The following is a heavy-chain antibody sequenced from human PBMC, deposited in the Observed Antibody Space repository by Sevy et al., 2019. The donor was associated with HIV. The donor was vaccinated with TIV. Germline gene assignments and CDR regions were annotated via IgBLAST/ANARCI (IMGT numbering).Heavy chain of an antibody. CDR3: AKTREYYHDNSGYLDF. D-gene: IGHD3-22*01. J-gene: IGHJ4*02. Sequence: ASVKVSCKVSGYTLTEFSTHWVRQAPGKGLEWMGRFDPESGETIYAQKFQGRVTLTEDTSTDTAYMELRNLKSEDTAVYYCAKTREYYHDNSGYLDFWGQGTLVTVSS. CDR1: GYTLTEFS. V-gene: IGHV1-24*01. CDR2: FDPESGET.